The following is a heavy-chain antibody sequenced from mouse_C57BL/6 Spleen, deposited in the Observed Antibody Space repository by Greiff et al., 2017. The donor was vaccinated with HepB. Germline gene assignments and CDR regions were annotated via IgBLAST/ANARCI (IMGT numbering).Heavy chain of an antibody. CDR3: AREGYGNPFAY. D-gene: IGHD2-10*02. CDR1: GYTFTSYW. J-gene: IGHJ2*01. V-gene: IGHV1-52*01. Sequence: VQLQQPGAELVRPGSSVKLSCKASGYTFTSYWMHWVKQRPIQGLEWIGNIDPSDSETNYNQKFKDKATLTVDKSSSTAYRQLSSLTSEDSAVYYGAREGYGNPFAYWGQGTTLTVSS. CDR2: IDPSDSET.